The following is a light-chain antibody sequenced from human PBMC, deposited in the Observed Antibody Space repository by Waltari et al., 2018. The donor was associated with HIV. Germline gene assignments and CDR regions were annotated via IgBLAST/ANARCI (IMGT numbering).Light chain of an antibody. Sequence: QSALTQPASVSGSPGQSITIYCTGTSSDVGSYKLVSWYQQPPGKAPKLMIYEVSKRPSGVFYPFSGSKSGNTASLTISCLQAEDEADYYCFSYAVSSTYVFGTGTKVTVL. V-gene: IGLV2-23*02. CDR3: FSYAVSSTYV. CDR2: EVS. CDR1: SSDVGSYKL. J-gene: IGLJ1*01.